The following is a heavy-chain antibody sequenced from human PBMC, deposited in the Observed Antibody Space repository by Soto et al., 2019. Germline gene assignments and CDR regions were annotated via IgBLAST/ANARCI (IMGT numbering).Heavy chain of an antibody. CDR3: ARDPGDDYGDYGFQVYRPDCYFDL. Sequence: ESGGGVVQPGRSLRHSCAASGFTFSSYAMHWVRQAPGKGLEWVAVISYDGSNKYYADPVKGRFTISRDNSKNTLYLQMNSLRAEDTAVYYCARDPGDDYGDYGFQVYRPDCYFDLWGRGTLVTVSS. V-gene: IGHV3-30-3*01. CDR1: GFTFSSYA. J-gene: IGHJ2*01. D-gene: IGHD4-17*01. CDR2: ISYDGSNK.